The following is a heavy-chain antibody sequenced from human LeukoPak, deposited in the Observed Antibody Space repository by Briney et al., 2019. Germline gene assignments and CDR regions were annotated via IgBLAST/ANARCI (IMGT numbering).Heavy chain of an antibody. CDR1: GGSISSYY. J-gene: IGHJ5*02. Sequence: SETLSLTCTVSGGSISSYYWSWIRQPPVKGLEWIGYIYYSGSTNYNPSLKSRVTISVDTSKNQFSLKLSSVTAADTAVYYCARECSSSWYVSGWFDPWGQGTLVTASS. CDR2: IYYSGST. D-gene: IGHD6-13*01. CDR3: ARECSSSWYVSGWFDP. V-gene: IGHV4-59*01.